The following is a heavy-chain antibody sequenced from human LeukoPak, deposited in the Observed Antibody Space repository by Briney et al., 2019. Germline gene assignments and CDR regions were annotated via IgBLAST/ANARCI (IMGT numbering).Heavy chain of an antibody. Sequence: GGSLRLSCAASGFTFSSYWMTWVRQAPGKGREWVANIKRGGSAKYYVDSVKGRFTISRDTAKNSLYLQMNRLRAEDTAVYYCAKVKSGSGSPLDYWGQGTLVTVSS. CDR2: IKRGGSAK. CDR3: AKVKSGSGSPLDY. CDR1: GFTFSSYW. J-gene: IGHJ4*02. V-gene: IGHV3-7*01. D-gene: IGHD3-10*01.